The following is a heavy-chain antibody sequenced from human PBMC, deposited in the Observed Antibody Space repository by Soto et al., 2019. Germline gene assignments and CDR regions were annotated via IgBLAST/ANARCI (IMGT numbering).Heavy chain of an antibody. Sequence: QVQLVQSGAEVKKPGSSVKVSCKASGGTFSSYAISWVRQAPGQGLEWMGGIIPIFGTANYAQKFQGRVTITADESTSTAYMELRSRRSEDTAVYYCARPSVVASTHCYYGMDVWGQGTTVTVSS. CDR2: IIPIFGTA. D-gene: IGHD2-15*01. J-gene: IGHJ6*02. CDR3: ARPSVVASTHCYYGMDV. V-gene: IGHV1-69*01. CDR1: GGTFSSYA.